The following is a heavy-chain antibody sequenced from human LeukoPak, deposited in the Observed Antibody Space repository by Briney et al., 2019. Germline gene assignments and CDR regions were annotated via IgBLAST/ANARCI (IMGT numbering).Heavy chain of an antibody. V-gene: IGHV3-30*18. J-gene: IGHJ4*02. CDR2: ISYDGSNK. CDR1: GFSFITYG. CDR3: AKDYSGGSDYGDY. D-gene: IGHD3-16*01. Sequence: GGSLRLSCAASGFSFITYGMHWVRQAPGKGLEWVAVISYDGSNKYYADSVKGRFTISRDNSKNTLYLQMNSLRAEDTAVYYCAKDYSGGSDYGDYWGQGTLVTVSS.